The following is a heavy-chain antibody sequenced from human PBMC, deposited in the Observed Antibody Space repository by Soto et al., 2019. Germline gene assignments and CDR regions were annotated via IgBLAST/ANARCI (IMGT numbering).Heavy chain of an antibody. Sequence: PSETLSLTCTVSGGSVSSTTYYWGWIHQSPGKGLEWIGNIYSSGSTYYNPSLKRRLTISVDTSKSLFSLKMTSVTAADTAVYYCARLSSSGWIGRGYFDYWGQGVLVTVSS. J-gene: IGHJ4*02. D-gene: IGHD6-19*01. CDR3: ARLSSSGWIGRGYFDY. CDR1: GGSVSSTTYY. CDR2: IYSSGST. V-gene: IGHV4-39*02.